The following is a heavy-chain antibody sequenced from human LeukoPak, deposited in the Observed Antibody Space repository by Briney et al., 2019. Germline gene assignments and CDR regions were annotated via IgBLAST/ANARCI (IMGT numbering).Heavy chain of an antibody. D-gene: IGHD6-13*01. V-gene: IGHV4-34*01. Sequence: SETLSLTCAVYGGSFSGYYWSWIRQPPGKGLEWIGEINHSGSTNYNPSLKSRVTISVDTSKNQFSLKLSSVTAADTAVYYCARGLDIAAAGRSLLYYFDYWGQGTLVTVSS. J-gene: IGHJ4*02. CDR3: ARGLDIAAAGRSLLYYFDY. CDR1: GGSFSGYY. CDR2: INHSGST.